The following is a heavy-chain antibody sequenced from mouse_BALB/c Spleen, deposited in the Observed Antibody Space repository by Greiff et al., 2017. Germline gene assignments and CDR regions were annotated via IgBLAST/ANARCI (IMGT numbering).Heavy chain of an antibody. CDR3: ARGGYYGSPYWYFDV. D-gene: IGHD1-1*01. Sequence: VQLQQSGAELARPGASVKMSCKASGYTFTSYTMHWVKQRPGQGLEWIGYINPSSGYTNYNQKFKDKATLTADKSSSTAYMQLSSLTSEDSAVYYCARGGYYGSPYWYFDVWGAGTTVTVSS. CDR1: GYTFTSYT. V-gene: IGHV1-4*01. CDR2: INPSSGYT. J-gene: IGHJ1*01.